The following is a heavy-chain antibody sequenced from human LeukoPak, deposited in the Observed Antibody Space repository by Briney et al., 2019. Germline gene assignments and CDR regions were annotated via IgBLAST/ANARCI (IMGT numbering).Heavy chain of an antibody. J-gene: IGHJ4*02. CDR1: GYTFTSYY. CDR2: MNPNSGNT. CDR3: AREAADSSGCDY. Sequence: ASVKVSCKASGYTFTSYYMHWVRQAPGQGLEWMGWMNPNSGNTGYAQKFQGRVTMTRNTSISTAYMELRSLRSDDTAVYYCAREAADSSGCDYWGRGTLVTVSS. D-gene: IGHD3-22*01. V-gene: IGHV1-8*02.